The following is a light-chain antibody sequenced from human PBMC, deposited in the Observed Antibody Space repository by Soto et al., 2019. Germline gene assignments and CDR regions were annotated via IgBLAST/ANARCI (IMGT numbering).Light chain of an antibody. CDR2: DAS. CDR1: QDISNY. Sequence: DIQMTQSPSSLSASVGDRVTITCQASQDISNYLNWYQQKPGKAPKLLMSDASILETGVPSRFSGSGSGTDFTFTISGLQRQDIATYYCQQYDTLPPTFGPGTKVPLK. V-gene: IGKV1-33*01. J-gene: IGKJ3*01. CDR3: QQYDTLPPT.